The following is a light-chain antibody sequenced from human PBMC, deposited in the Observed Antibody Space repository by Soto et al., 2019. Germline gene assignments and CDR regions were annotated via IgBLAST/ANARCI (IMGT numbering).Light chain of an antibody. CDR1: PSVSSA. J-gene: IGKJ1*01. V-gene: IGKV3-11*01. CDR2: DAS. Sequence: PGERATLSCRASPSVSSALAWYQQKPGQAPRLLIYDASNMAPGIPARFSSSRSGTEYTLTISSLEPADYAVYYCQQRSNRPPWTFGQGTKVEIK. CDR3: QQRSNRPPWT.